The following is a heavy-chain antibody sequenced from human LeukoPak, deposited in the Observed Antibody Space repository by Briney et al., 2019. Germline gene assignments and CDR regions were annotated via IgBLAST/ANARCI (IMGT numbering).Heavy chain of an antibody. V-gene: IGHV3-30*04. CDR2: ISYDGSIK. D-gene: IGHD2-2*01. CDR1: GFTFISYA. Sequence: GGSLRLSCAASGFTFISYAMHWVRQAPGKGLEWVAVISYDGSIKYYADSVKGLFTISRDNSKNTLYLQMNSLRAEDTAVYYCAREGDDIVVVPAAMPCYFDYWGQGTLVTVSS. CDR3: AREGDDIVVVPAAMPCYFDY. J-gene: IGHJ4*02.